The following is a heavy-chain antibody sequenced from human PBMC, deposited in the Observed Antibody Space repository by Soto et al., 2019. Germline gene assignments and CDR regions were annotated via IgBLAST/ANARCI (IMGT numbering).Heavy chain of an antibody. CDR2: IYYSGST. V-gene: IGHV4-31*03. J-gene: IGHJ4*02. Sequence: QVQLQESGPGLVKPSQTLSLTCTVSGGSISSGGYYWSWIRQHPGKGLEWIGYIYYSGSTYYNPALKSRVTISVDTSKNQFSLKLSSVTAADTAVYYCARGSLLEGNRFDYWGQGTLVTVSS. CDR1: GGSISSGGYY. CDR3: ARGSLLEGNRFDY. D-gene: IGHD1-1*01.